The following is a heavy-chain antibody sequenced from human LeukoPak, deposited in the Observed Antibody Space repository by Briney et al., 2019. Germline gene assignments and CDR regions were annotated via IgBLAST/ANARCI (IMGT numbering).Heavy chain of an antibody. J-gene: IGHJ5*02. CDR1: GYTFTSYG. CDR3: ARDARYSSGWYRDWFDP. Sequence: ASVKVPCKASGYTFTSYGISWVRQAPGQGLEWMGWISAYNGNTNYAQKLQGRVTMTTDTSTSTAYMELRSLRSDDTAVYYCARDARYSSGWYRDWFDPWGQGTLVTVSS. D-gene: IGHD6-19*01. V-gene: IGHV1-18*01. CDR2: ISAYNGNT.